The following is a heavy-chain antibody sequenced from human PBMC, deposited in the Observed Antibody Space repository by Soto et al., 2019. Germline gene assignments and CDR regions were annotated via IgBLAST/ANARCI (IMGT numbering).Heavy chain of an antibody. CDR1: GFTFSSYA. J-gene: IGHJ4*02. CDR3: AKEVIAARPYYFDY. V-gene: IGHV3-23*01. CDR2: ISASGAYT. D-gene: IGHD6-6*01. Sequence: EVHLLESGGGLVQPGGSLRLSCAASGFTFSSYAVSWARQTPGKGLEWVSTISASGAYTYYADSVKGRFTISRDNSKNTLYLHMRSLRAGDTATYYCAKEVIAARPYYFDYWGQGPMVTVSS.